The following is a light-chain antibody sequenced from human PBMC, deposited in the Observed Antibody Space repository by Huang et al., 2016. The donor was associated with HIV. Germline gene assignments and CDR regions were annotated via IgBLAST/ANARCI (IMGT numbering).Light chain of an antibody. V-gene: IGKV3-15*01. J-gene: IGKJ1*01. CDR3: HQYDDWPPWT. CDR1: QSVGSN. CDR2: DAS. Sequence: EVVMTQSPATLSVAPGERATLSCRASQSVGSNLAWYQQQPGQPPRLLIYDASPRASGVPARCSGSGSGTEFTLTVNGLQSEDCGVYYCHQYDDWPPWTFGQGTKVEVK.